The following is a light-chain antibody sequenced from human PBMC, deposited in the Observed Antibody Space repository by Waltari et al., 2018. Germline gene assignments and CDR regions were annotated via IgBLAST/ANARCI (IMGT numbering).Light chain of an antibody. CDR1: ESVSSN. V-gene: IGKV3-15*01. Sequence: EIVMTQSPATLSVSPGERATLSCRASESVSSNLAWYQQKPGQATRLLIYDVFTRATGIPARFSGSGSGTEFTLTISSMQSEDFAVYYCQQHNNWPLTFGQGTKVEIK. J-gene: IGKJ1*01. CDR3: QQHNNWPLT. CDR2: DVF.